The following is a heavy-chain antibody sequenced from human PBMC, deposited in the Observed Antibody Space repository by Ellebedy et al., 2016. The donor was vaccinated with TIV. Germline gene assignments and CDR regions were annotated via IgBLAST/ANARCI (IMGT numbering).Heavy chain of an antibody. V-gene: IGHV3-7*01. CDR3: AGRGF. CDR2: IKRDGSDE. Sequence: GESLKISXAASGFTFSSYWMTWVRQAPGKGLEWVANIKRDGSDEYYVDAVKGRFTISRDNAKNSLYLQMNSLRAEDTAVYHCAGRGFWGQGTLVTVSS. CDR1: GFTFSSYW. J-gene: IGHJ4*02.